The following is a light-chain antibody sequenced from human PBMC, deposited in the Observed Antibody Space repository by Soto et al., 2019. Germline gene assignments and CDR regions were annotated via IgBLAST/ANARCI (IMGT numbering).Light chain of an antibody. J-gene: IGKJ2*01. CDR2: GAS. Sequence: DIGLTQSPGTLSLSPGERATLSCRASQGVSGTYLAWYQQKPGQAPRVLIYGASIRPAGIPDRFSGSGSGTDFTLTITRLEPEDFAVYYCQLYGSSRRYTFGQGTKLEIK. CDR3: QLYGSSRRYT. V-gene: IGKV3-20*01. CDR1: QGVSGTY.